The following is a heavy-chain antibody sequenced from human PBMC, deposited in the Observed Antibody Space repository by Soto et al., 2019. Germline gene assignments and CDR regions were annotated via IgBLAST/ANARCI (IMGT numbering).Heavy chain of an antibody. CDR3: ARSSVMSMLPDSFDV. Sequence: EMQLVQTGAEVKKSGESLKISCKGSGYSFNTYWLAWVRQMPGKGLEWMGLIYPGESDTRYSPSFQGQVTMSVDRSISSAYLQWSSLKASDTAIYYCARSSVMSMLPDSFDVWGQGTMVTVSS. J-gene: IGHJ3*01. D-gene: IGHD2-21*01. CDR2: IYPGESDT. V-gene: IGHV5-51*03. CDR1: GYSFNTYW.